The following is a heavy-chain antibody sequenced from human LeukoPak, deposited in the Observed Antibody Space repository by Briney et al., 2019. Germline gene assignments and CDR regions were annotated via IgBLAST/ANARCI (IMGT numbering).Heavy chain of an antibody. Sequence: GGSLRLSCAASGFTFSDYTINWVRQAPGKGLEWVSYIISSSSTIYYADSVKGRFTISRDNAKNSLYLQMNSLRAEDTAVYYCARDPRGSLSRVDYWGQGTLVTVSS. D-gene: IGHD1-26*01. CDR2: IISSSSTI. J-gene: IGHJ4*02. CDR3: ARDPRGSLSRVDY. CDR1: GFTFSDYT. V-gene: IGHV3-48*01.